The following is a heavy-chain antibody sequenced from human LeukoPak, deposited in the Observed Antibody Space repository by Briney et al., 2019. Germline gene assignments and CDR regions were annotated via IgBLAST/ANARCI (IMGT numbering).Heavy chain of an antibody. D-gene: IGHD2-21*01. Sequence: SETLSLTCAVYGGSFSGYYWIWIRQPPGKGLEWIGEINHSGSTNYNLSLKSRVTISVDTSQNQFSLKLSSVTAADTAVYYCARGCPVHIVVVRPGWFDPWGQGTLVTVSS. J-gene: IGHJ5*02. CDR2: INHSGST. V-gene: IGHV4-34*01. CDR3: ARGCPVHIVVVRPGWFDP. CDR1: GGSFSGYY.